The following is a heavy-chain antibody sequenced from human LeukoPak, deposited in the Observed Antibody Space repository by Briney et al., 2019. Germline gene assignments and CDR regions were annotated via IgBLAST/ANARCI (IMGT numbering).Heavy chain of an antibody. D-gene: IGHD2-2*01. J-gene: IGHJ6*02. V-gene: IGHV1-69*04. Sequence: SVKVSCKASGGTFSSYAISWVRQAPGQGLEWMGRIIPILGIANYAQKFQGRVTITADKSTSTAYMELSSLRSEDTAVYYCAVGGIVVVPAAMGGYYYYGIDVWGQGTTVTVSS. CDR2: IIPILGIA. CDR1: GGTFSSYA. CDR3: AVGGIVVVPAAMGGYYYYGIDV.